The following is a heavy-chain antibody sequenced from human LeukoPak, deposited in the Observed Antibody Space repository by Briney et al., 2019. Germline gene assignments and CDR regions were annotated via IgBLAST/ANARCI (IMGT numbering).Heavy chain of an antibody. CDR3: ARGEVYDSSGYYLYGMDV. J-gene: IGHJ6*02. Sequence: GSPRLSCAASGFPFSSHYMSWVRQAPGKGLEWVSVIYSGGSTYYPASVKGRFTISRHNSKNTLYLQMNSLRAEDTAVYYCARGEVYDSSGYYLYGMDVWGRGTTVSVSS. CDR1: GFPFSSHY. V-gene: IGHV3-53*04. CDR2: IYSGGST. D-gene: IGHD3-22*01.